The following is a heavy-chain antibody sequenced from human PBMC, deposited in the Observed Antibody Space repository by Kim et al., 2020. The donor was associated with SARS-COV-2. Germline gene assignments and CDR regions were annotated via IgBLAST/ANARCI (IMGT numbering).Heavy chain of an antibody. D-gene: IGHD6-19*01. CDR3: ARDTVAGSATDAFDI. J-gene: IGHJ3*02. Sequence: DSVKGRFTISRDNSKNTLYLQMNSLRAEDTAVYYCARDTVAGSATDAFDIWGQGTMVTVSS. V-gene: IGHV3-30*01.